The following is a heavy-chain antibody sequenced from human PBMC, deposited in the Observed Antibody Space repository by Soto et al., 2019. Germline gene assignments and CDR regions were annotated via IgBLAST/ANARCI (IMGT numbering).Heavy chain of an antibody. Sequence: QVQLVDSGGGVVQPGRSLRLSCAASGFIFSSYGMHWVRQAPGKGLEWVAGIWFDGSNKYYADSVKGRFTISRDNFQNQLVLEMDGPKAGDTAGDLLGREGKAVGTTGSFDHRGPGTPGTVSS. CDR2: IWFDGSNK. J-gene: IGHJ4*01. CDR1: GFIFSSYG. CDR3: GREGKAVGTTGSFDH. V-gene: IGHV3-33*01. D-gene: IGHD1-7*01.